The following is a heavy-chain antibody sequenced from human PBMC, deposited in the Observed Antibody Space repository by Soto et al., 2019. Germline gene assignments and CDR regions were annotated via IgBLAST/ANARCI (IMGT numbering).Heavy chain of an antibody. V-gene: IGHV1-69*18. D-gene: IGHD3-22*01. CDR3: AKEGDTSRRDTWVDP. J-gene: IGHJ5*02. CDR1: GGTFSRFA. Sequence: QVQLVQSGAEFMKPGSSVRVSCKASGGTFSRFAISWVRQAPGQGLDWMGNIIPVFGTTNYAQKLLGRVTLTADESTSTAYMELSRLRSEDTAVYYCAKEGDTSRRDTWVDPWGQGTLVTVSS. CDR2: IIPVFGTT.